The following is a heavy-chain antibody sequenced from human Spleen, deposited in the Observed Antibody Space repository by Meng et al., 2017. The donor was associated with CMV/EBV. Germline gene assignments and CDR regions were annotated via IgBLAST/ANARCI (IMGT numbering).Heavy chain of an antibody. J-gene: IGHJ4*02. D-gene: IGHD6-19*01. CDR2: INSYSGNT. CDR3: ARDKGSGWSVFDS. CDR1: EYSFTSYG. Sequence: KASEYSFTSYGITWVRQAPGQGLEWMGWINSYSGNTNYALKFQGRVTMTIDTSISTAYMELSRLRFDDTAVYYCARDKGSGWSVFDSWGQGTLVTVSS. V-gene: IGHV1-18*01.